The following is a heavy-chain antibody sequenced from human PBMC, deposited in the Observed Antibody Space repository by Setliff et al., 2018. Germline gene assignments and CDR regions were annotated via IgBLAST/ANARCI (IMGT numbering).Heavy chain of an antibody. CDR3: ARINFYVSSGYYYAPDY. D-gene: IGHD3-22*01. CDR1: GYTFTNYG. Sequence: ASVKVSCNTSGYTFTNYGITWVRQAPGQGLEWMGWINNYSFKTNYPQKFLGRVTVTTDTSTGTAYMELGSLTSDDTAIYYCARINFYVSSGYYYAPDYWGPGTLVTVSS. CDR2: INNYSFKT. V-gene: IGHV1-18*01. J-gene: IGHJ4*02.